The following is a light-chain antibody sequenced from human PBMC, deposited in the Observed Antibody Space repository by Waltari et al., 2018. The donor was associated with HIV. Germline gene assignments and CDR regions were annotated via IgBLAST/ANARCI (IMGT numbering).Light chain of an antibody. CDR3: GSSTNSNIVL. Sequence: HSALTQTASVSASPGQSPPISCTGITNALGAGKSSPWYQQHPGNVPKLLIYDVTNRPAGVSGRFSGSKSVNTASLTISWLQPDDEADYYCGSSTNSNIVLFGGGTKLTVL. V-gene: IGLV2-14*01. CDR2: DVT. CDR1: TNALGAGKS. J-gene: IGLJ2*01.